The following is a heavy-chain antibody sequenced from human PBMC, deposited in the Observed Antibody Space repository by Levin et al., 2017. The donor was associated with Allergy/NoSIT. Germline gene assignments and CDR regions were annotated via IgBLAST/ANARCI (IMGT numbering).Heavy chain of an antibody. CDR2: IYYSGST. CDR1: GGSISSSSYY. V-gene: IGHV4-39*01. D-gene: IGHD2-15*01. J-gene: IGHJ4*02. Sequence: PSETLSLTCTVSGGSISSSSYYWGWIRQPPGTGLEWIGSIYYSGSTYYNPSLKSRVTISVDTSKNQFSLKLSSVTAADTAVYYCARPYCSGGSCYYYFDYWGQGTLVTVSS. CDR3: ARPYCSGGSCYYYFDY.